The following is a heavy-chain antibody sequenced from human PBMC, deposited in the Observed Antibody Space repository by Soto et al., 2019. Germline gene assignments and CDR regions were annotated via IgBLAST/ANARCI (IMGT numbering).Heavy chain of an antibody. CDR2: IWYDGSNK. V-gene: IGHV3-33*01. J-gene: IGHJ6*02. CDR3: GRDSVGIAAACSPPRGALYYYYGMDV. CDR1: GFTFSSYG. D-gene: IGHD6-13*01. Sequence: GGSLRLSCAASGFTFSSYGMHWVRQAPGKGLEWVAVIWYDGSNKYYADSVKGRFTISRDNSKNTLYLQMNSLRAEDTAVYYCGRDSVGIAAACSPPRGALYYYYGMDVWGQGTTVTVSS.